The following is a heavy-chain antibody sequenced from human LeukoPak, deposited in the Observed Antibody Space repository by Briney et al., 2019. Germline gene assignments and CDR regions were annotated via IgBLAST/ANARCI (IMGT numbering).Heavy chain of an antibody. J-gene: IGHJ6*02. V-gene: IGHV1-18*01. CDR3: AREGHGYSYYYGMDV. CDR2: ISAYNGNT. Sequence: ASVKVSCKASGYTFTSYGISWVRQAPGQGLEWMGWISAYNGNTNYAQKLQGRVTMTTDTSTSTAYMELRSLRSDDTAVYYCAREGHGYSYYYGMDVWGQGTTVTVSS. D-gene: IGHD5-12*01. CDR1: GYTFTSYG.